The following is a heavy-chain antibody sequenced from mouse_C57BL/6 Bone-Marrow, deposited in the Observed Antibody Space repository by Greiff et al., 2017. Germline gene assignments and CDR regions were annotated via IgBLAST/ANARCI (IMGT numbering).Heavy chain of an antibody. V-gene: IGHV5-17*01. CDR3: ARGGNYLFAY. D-gene: IGHD2-1*01. Sequence: DVQLQESGGGLVKPGGSLKLSCAASGFTFSDYGMHWVRQAPEKGLEWVAYISSGSSTIYYADTVKGRFTISRDNAKNTLFLQMTSLRSEDTAMYYCARGGNYLFAYWGQGTLVTVSA. CDR1: GFTFSDYG. J-gene: IGHJ3*01. CDR2: ISSGSSTI.